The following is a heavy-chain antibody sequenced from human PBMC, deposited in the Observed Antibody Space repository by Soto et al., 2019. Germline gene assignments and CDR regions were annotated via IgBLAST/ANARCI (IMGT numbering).Heavy chain of an antibody. J-gene: IGHJ6*02. CDR2: IIPIFGTA. D-gene: IGHD3-9*01. CDR1: GGTFSGYA. V-gene: IGHV1-69*13. CDR3: ARASLRYFDWSTVYYYYGMDV. Sequence: SVKVSCKASGGTFSGYAISWVRQAPGQGLEWMGGIIPIFGTANYAQKFQGRVTITADESTSTAYMELSSLRSEDTSVYYCARASLRYFDWSTVYYYYGMDVWGQGTTVTVSS.